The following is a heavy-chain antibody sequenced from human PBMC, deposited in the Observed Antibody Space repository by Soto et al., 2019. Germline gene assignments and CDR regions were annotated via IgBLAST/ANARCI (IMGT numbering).Heavy chain of an antibody. J-gene: IGHJ4*01. CDR3: ARRHGARSNVFRSAFPLDF. CDR1: GYAFSAYY. V-gene: IGHV1-2*02. D-gene: IGHD3-3*01. CDR2: VNPHTGDS. Sequence: QVQLVQSGAEVKRPGASVKVSCQASGYAFSAYYIHWVRQAPGQGLEWMGWVNPHTGDSKYTEIFKGRVTLTIDTSTNTSYTDLTSLTSADTAVYYCARRHGARSNVFRSAFPLDFWGQGTLVAVSS.